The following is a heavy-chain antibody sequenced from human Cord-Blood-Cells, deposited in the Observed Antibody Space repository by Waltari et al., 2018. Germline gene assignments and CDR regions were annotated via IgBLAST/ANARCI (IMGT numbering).Heavy chain of an antibody. CDR2: IYYSGSP. Sequence: QLQLQESGPGLVKPSETLSLTCTVSGGSISSSSYYWGWIRQPPGKGLEWIGSIYYSGSPYYTPSLKSRGTISVDTSKNQFSLKLSSVTAADTAVYYCASRDEGGAHNWFDPWGQGTLVTVSS. D-gene: IGHD3-16*01. V-gene: IGHV4-39*07. J-gene: IGHJ5*02. CDR1: GGSISSSSYY. CDR3: ASRDEGGAHNWFDP.